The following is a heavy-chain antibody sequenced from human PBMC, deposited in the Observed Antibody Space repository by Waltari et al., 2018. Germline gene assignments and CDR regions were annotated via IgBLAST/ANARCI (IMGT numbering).Heavy chain of an antibody. Sequence: QVQLQQWGAGLLKPSEPLSLTVAVYGGSFSGSSWSWLRQPPGKGLEWIGEINHSGSTNYNPSLKSRVTISVDTSKNQFSLKLSSVTAADTAVYYCARGRRSATGTTLGYWGQGTLVTVSS. CDR1: GGSFSGSS. J-gene: IGHJ4*02. CDR3: ARGRRSATGTTLGY. CDR2: INHSGST. D-gene: IGHD1-1*01. V-gene: IGHV4-34*01.